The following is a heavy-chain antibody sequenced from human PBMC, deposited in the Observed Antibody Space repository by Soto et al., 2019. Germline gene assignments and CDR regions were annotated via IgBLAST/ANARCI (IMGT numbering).Heavy chain of an antibody. CDR2: INHSGST. CDR1: GGSFSGYY. V-gene: IGHV4-34*01. Sequence: PSETLSLTCAVYGGSFSGYYWSWIRQPPGKGLEWIGEINHSGSTNCNPSLKSRVTISVDTSKNQFSLKLSSVTAADTAVYYCARVYYDFWSGYYSHYFDYWGQGTLVTVSS. D-gene: IGHD3-3*01. CDR3: ARVYYDFWSGYYSHYFDY. J-gene: IGHJ4*02.